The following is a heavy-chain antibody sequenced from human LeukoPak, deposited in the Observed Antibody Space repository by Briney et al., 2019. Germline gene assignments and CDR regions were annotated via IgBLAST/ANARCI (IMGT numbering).Heavy chain of an antibody. J-gene: IGHJ3*02. CDR2: IIPIFGTA. CDR1: GYTFTSYG. CDR3: ASAIFGVVTTHFDAFDI. V-gene: IGHV1-69*13. Sequence: SVKVSCKASGYTFTSYGISWVRQAPGQGLEWMAGIIPIFGTANYAQKFQGRVTITADESTSTAYMELSSLRSEDTAVYYCASAIFGVVTTHFDAFDIWGQGTMVTVSS. D-gene: IGHD3-3*01.